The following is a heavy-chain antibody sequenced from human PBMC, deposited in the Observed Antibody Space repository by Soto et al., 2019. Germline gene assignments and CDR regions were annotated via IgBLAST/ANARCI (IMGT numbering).Heavy chain of an antibody. Sequence: EVQLLESGGGLVQPGGSLSLSCAASGFPFSSYAMTWVRQAPGKGLEWVSAISGSGGSTYYADSVKGRFTISRDNSKNALYLQMNSRRAEDTAVYYCAKGGERVWELPPNFDYWGQGTLVTVSS. CDR3: AKGGERVWELPPNFDY. J-gene: IGHJ4*02. D-gene: IGHD1-26*01. V-gene: IGHV3-23*01. CDR2: ISGSGGST. CDR1: GFPFSSYA.